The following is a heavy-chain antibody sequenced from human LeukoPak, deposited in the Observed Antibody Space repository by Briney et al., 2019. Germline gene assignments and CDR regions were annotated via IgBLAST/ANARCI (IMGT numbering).Heavy chain of an antibody. J-gene: IGHJ4*02. Sequence: GGSLRLSCAASGFIFSSYSMNWVRQAPGKGLEWVSYISSGSSTIYYADSVKGRFTISRDNAENSLYLQMNSLRVEDTAVFYCARGAVAGIYHFDFWGQGTLVTVSS. D-gene: IGHD6-19*01. CDR1: GFIFSSYS. V-gene: IGHV3-48*01. CDR3: ARGAVAGIYHFDF. CDR2: ISSGSSTI.